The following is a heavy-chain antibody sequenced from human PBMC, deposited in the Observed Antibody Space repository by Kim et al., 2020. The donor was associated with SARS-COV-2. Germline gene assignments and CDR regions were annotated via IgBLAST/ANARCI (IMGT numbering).Heavy chain of an antibody. CDR1: GFTFSTYS. J-gene: IGHJ4*02. CDR2: ISTSGSTI. Sequence: GGSLRLSCAASGFTFSTYSMNWVRQAPGKWLEWVSYISTSGSTIYSADSVKGRFTISRANAKNSLYLQMNGLRDKDPAVYYCARDLDWSFDYLCQVTLVT. D-gene: IGHD3-9*01. V-gene: IGHV3-48*02. CDR3: ARDLDWSFDY.